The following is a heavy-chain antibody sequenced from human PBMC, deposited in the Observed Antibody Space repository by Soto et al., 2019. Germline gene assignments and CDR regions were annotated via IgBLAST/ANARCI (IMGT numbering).Heavy chain of an antibody. CDR3: AHRRVRDCSGENFGS. Sequence: QITLKESGPTLVKPTQTLTLTCTFSGFSLNTNAVGVAWIRQPPGKALEWLALLYWDDDKRYSPSLKSRLTIPTDTSKNQVVLTMTNMDPEDTATYYCAHRRVRDCSGENFGSWGQGTLVTVSS. CDR2: LYWDDDK. V-gene: IGHV2-5*02. D-gene: IGHD6-19*01. J-gene: IGHJ4*02. CDR1: GFSLNTNAVG.